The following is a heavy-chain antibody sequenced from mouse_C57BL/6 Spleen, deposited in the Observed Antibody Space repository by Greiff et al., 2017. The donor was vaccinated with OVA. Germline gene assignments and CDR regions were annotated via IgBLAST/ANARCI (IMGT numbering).Heavy chain of an antibody. J-gene: IGHJ4*01. D-gene: IGHD2-3*01. CDR1: GYTFTDYY. Sequence: VQGVESGAELVRPGASVKLSCKASGYTFTDYYINWVKQRPGQGLEWIARIYPGSGNTYYNEKFKGKATLPAEKSSSTAYMQLSSLTSEDSAVYFCARGECYDGYYRDYAMDYWGQGTSVTVSS. V-gene: IGHV1-76*01. CDR2: IYPGSGNT. CDR3: ARGECYDGYYRDYAMDY.